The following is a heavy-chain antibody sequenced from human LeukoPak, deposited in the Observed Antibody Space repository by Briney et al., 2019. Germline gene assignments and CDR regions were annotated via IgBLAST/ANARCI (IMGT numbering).Heavy chain of an antibody. CDR3: ASRLLWFGELLGDY. CDR1: GFTFSSYS. J-gene: IGHJ4*02. Sequence: GGSLRLSCAASGFTFSSYSMNWVRQAPGKGLEWVSSISSSSSYIYYADSVKGRFTISRDNAKNSLYLQMNSLRAEDTAVYYCASRLLWFGELLGDYWGQGTLVTVSS. D-gene: IGHD3-10*01. CDR2: ISSSSSYI. V-gene: IGHV3-21*01.